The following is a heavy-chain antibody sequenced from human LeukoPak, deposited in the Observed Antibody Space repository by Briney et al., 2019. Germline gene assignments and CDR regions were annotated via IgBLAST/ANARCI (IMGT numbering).Heavy chain of an antibody. CDR2: IYYSGST. CDR1: GGSISSGGYY. J-gene: IGHJ4*02. Sequence: SETLSLTCTVSGGSISSGGYYWSWIPQPPGKGLEWIGYIYYSGSTNYNPSLKSRVTISVDTSKNQFSLKLSSVTAADTAVYYCARAGWGSGYYPYWGQGTLVTVSS. D-gene: IGHD3-3*01. V-gene: IGHV4-61*08. CDR3: ARAGWGSGYYPY.